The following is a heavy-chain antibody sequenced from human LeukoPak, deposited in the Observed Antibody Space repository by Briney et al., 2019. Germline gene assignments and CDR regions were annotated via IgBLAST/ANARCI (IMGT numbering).Heavy chain of an antibody. CDR3: ARVIRGNYGYDY. Sequence: SETLSLTCAVSGGSISTSNNYWGWIRQPAGKGLEWIGRIYTSGSTNYNPSLKSRVTMSVDTSKNQFSLKLSSVTAADTAVYYCARVIRGNYGYDYWGQGTLVTVSS. CDR1: GGSISTSNNY. CDR2: IYTSGST. D-gene: IGHD5-18*01. V-gene: IGHV4-61*02. J-gene: IGHJ4*02.